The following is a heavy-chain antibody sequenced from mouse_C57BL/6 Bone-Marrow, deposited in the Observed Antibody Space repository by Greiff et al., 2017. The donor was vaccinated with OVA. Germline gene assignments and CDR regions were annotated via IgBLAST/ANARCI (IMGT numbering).Heavy chain of an antibody. D-gene: IGHD1-1*01. CDR3: ASYYYGSSPSY. CDR2: IYPGDGDT. CDR1: GYAFSSSW. Sequence: VKLQESGPELVKPGASVKISCKASGYAFSSSWMNWVKQRPGKGLEWIGRIYPGDGDTNYNGKFKGKATLTADKSSSTAYMQLSSLTSEDSAVYFCASYYYGSSPSYWGQGTTLTVSS. V-gene: IGHV1-82*01. J-gene: IGHJ2*01.